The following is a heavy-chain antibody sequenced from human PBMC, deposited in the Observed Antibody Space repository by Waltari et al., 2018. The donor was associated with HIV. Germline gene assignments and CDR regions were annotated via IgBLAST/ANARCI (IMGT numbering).Heavy chain of an antibody. CDR3: ARVGLGFYEFDY. D-gene: IGHD3-3*01. J-gene: IGHJ4*02. V-gene: IGHV4-59*01. CDR1: GSSISSYY. Sequence: QVQLQESGPGLVKPSETLSLTCTVSGSSISSYYWSWIRQPPGKGLEWIGYMYYTGIVNYSPSLKGRVLISIDTSKNQFSLRLSSVTAADTAIFYCARVGLGFYEFDYWGQGTLVTVSS. CDR2: MYYTGIV.